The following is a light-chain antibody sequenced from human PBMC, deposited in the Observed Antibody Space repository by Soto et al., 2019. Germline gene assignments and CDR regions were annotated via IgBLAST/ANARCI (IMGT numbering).Light chain of an antibody. CDR1: QGVSSN. CDR2: GAS. Sequence: EIVMTQSPATLSVSPGDRATLSCRASQGVSSNFAWYQQKPGQAPRLLIYGASTRATGIPARFSGSGSGTEFTLTISSLQSEDFAVYYCQQYNNWPPWTFGQGTKVEIK. CDR3: QQYNNWPPWT. J-gene: IGKJ1*01. V-gene: IGKV3-15*01.